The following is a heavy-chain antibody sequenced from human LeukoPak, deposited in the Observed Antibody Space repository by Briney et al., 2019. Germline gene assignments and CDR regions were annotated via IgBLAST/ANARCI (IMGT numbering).Heavy chain of an antibody. D-gene: IGHD3-16*02. CDR3: ARISLPKLRLGELSAHPDY. CDR2: MNPNSGNT. J-gene: IGHJ4*02. Sequence: ASVKVSCKASGYTFTSYDINWVRQATGQGLEWMGWMNPNSGNTGYAQKFQGRVTMTRNTSISTAYMELSSLRSEDTAAYYCARISLPKLRLGELSAHPDYWGQGTLVAVSS. V-gene: IGHV1-8*01. CDR1: GYTFTSYD.